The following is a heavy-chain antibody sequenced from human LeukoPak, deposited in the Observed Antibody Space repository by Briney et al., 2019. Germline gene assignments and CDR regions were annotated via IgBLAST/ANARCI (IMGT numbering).Heavy chain of an antibody. CDR3: ARAQARPGYYYYMDV. V-gene: IGHV4-4*07. Sequence: SETLSLTCNVSGGSISNYYWSWIRQPAGKGLEWIGRIYTSGSTNYNPSLKSRVTISVDTSKNQFSLKLSSVTAADTAVYYCARAQARPGYYYYMDVWGKGTTVTVSS. J-gene: IGHJ6*03. CDR2: IYTSGST. CDR1: GGSISNYY. D-gene: IGHD6-6*01.